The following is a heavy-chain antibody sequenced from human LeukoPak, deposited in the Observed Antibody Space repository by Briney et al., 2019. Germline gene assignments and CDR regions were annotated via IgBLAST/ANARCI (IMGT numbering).Heavy chain of an antibody. J-gene: IGHJ1*01. CDR1: GFTFSTYS. Sequence: PGGSLRLSCAASGFTFSTYSMNWVRQAPGKGLEWVSSITGSSNNIYYADSVKGRFTISRDNAKNSLYLQMNSLRAEDTAVYYCARGGGNYLFRHWGRGTSVTVSS. CDR2: ITGSSNNI. D-gene: IGHD4-23*01. CDR3: ARGGGNYLFRH. V-gene: IGHV3-21*01.